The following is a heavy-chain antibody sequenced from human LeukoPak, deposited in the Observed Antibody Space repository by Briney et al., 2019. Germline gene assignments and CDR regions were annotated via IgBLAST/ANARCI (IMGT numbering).Heavy chain of an antibody. J-gene: IGHJ4*02. V-gene: IGHV1-8*01. CDR1: GYTFTSYD. D-gene: IGHD3-22*01. CDR3: ARLCRKSSGYRPFGY. CDR2: MNPNSGNT. Sequence: ASVKVSCKASGYTFTSYDINWVRQATGQGLEWMGWMNPNSGNTGYAQKFQSRVTMTRNTSISTAYMELSSLRSDDTAVYYCARLCRKSSGYRPFGYWGQGTLVTVSS.